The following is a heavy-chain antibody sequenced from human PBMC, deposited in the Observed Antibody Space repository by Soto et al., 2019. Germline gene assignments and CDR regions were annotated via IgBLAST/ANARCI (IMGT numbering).Heavy chain of an antibody. V-gene: IGHV1-2*02. D-gene: IGHD6-19*01. CDR3: ARGGALDGTSSPFSH. Sequence: ASVKVSCKASGYTFSGPYMHWIRQAPGQGPEWLGWINANSGDTDRAPKFQDRLTMTRDTSISTAYMELSRLRSDDTAVYYCARGGALDGTSSPFSHRGQGPLVTVSS. CDR2: INANSGDT. J-gene: IGHJ4*02. CDR1: GYTFSGPY.